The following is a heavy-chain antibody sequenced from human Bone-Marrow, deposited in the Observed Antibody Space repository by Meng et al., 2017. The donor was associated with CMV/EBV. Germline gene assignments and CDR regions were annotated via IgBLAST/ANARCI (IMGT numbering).Heavy chain of an antibody. J-gene: IGHJ6*02. Sequence: GSLRLSCVVYGGSFSGYYWTWIRRPPGKGLEWIGESNHSGSTSYNPSLKSRVTISVDTSNNQFSLKLSSVTAADTAVYYCARGGLYSSSWYRGHYYYYGMDVWGQGTTVTFSS. CDR2: SNHSGST. V-gene: IGHV4-34*01. CDR3: ARGGLYSSSWYRGHYYYYGMDV. CDR1: GGSFSGYY. D-gene: IGHD6-13*01.